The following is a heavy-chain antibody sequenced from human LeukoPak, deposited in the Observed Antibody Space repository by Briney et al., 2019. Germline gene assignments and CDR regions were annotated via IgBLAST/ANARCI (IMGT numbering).Heavy chain of an antibody. V-gene: IGHV4-30-4*01. CDR2: IHYTGST. CDR1: GGSISSGDYF. CDR3: ARDLKYGPIDY. D-gene: IGHD4-17*01. Sequence: PSQTLSLTCNVSGGSISSGDYFWNWIRQPPGKGLEWLGYIHYTGSTYYNPSLQSRVTMSVDTSKNQFSLRLSSVTAADTAVYYCARDLKYGPIDYWGQGTLVTVSS. J-gene: IGHJ4*02.